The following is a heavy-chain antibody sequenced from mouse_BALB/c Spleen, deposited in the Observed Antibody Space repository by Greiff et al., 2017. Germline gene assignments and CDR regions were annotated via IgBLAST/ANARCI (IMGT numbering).Heavy chain of an antibody. CDR3: ARDRYGKRAMDY. D-gene: IGHD2-1*01. CDR1: GFTFSDYY. J-gene: IGHJ4*01. CDR2: ISDGGSYT. Sequence: EVMLVESGGGLVKPGGSLKLSCAASGFTFSDYYLYWVRQTPEKRLEWVATISDGGSYTYYPDSVKGRFTISRDNAKNNLYLQMSSLKSEDTAMYYCARDRYGKRAMDYWGQGTSVTVSS. V-gene: IGHV5-4*02.